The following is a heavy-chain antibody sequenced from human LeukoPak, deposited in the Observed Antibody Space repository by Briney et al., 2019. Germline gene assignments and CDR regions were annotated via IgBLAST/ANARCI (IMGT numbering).Heavy chain of an antibody. CDR2: IKSKTDGGTT. CDR1: GFTFSNAW. Sequence: SGGSLRLSCAASGFTFSNAWMSWVRQAPGKGLEWVGRIKSKTDGGTTDYAAPVKGRFTISRDDSKNTLYLQMNSLKTEDTAVYYCTTGCSCSCYVPYFDYWGQGTLVTVSS. CDR3: TTGCSCSCYVPYFDY. J-gene: IGHJ4*02. V-gene: IGHV3-15*01. D-gene: IGHD2-2*01.